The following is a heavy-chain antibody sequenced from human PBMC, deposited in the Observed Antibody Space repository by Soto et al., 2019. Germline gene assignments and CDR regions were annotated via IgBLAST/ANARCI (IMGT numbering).Heavy chain of an antibody. J-gene: IGHJ4*02. V-gene: IGHV2-5*01. CDR1: GFSLCTSGVG. CDR3: AHSYYDFWSGFYFDY. D-gene: IGHD3-3*01. CDR2: IYWNDDK. Sequence: QITLKESGPTLVKPTQTLTLTCTFSGFSLCTSGVGVGWIRQPPGKALEWLALIYWNDDKRYSPSLKSRRTITKDPSKNQVVLTMTNMDPVDTATYYCAHSYYDFWSGFYFDYWGQGTLVTVSS.